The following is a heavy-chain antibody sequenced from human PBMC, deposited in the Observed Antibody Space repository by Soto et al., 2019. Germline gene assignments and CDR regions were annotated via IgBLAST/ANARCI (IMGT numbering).Heavy chain of an antibody. CDR3: ARADYYDSSGYSHY. J-gene: IGHJ4*02. Sequence: PGGSLRLSSAASGFTFSSYGMHWVRQAPGKGLEWVAVIWYDGSNKYYADSVKGRFTISRDNSKNTLYLQMNSLRAEDTAVYYCARADYYDSSGYSHYWGQGTLVTVSS. V-gene: IGHV3-33*01. CDR2: IWYDGSNK. CDR1: GFTFSSYG. D-gene: IGHD3-22*01.